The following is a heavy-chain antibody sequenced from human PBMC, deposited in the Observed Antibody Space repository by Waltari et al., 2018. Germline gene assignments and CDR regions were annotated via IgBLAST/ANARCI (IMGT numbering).Heavy chain of an antibody. CDR1: GFPFSSYG. D-gene: IGHD1-7*01. CDR3: AKPGNYGGLDY. Sequence: QVQRGESGGGGVQPGGSRGLPVAAFGFPFSSYGRHGVRQAPGKGLEWVALLRYDGSNKYYADSVKSRFTIARDNSKNTLYLQMNSLRAEDTAVYYCAKPGNYGGLDYWGQGTLVTVSS. CDR2: LRYDGSNK. V-gene: IGHV3-30*02. J-gene: IGHJ4*02.